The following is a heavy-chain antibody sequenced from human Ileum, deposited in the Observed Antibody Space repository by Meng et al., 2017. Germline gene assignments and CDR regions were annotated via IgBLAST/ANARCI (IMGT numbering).Heavy chain of an antibody. V-gene: IGHV4-38-2*02. CDR1: GYSISSGYY. J-gene: IGHJ4*02. Sequence: SETLSLTCAVSGYSISSGYYWGWIRQPPGKGLEWIGSIYHSGSTYYNPSLKSRVTISVDTSKNQFSLKLSSVTAADTAVYYCARERGRSGLERRGGYFDYWGQGTLVTVSS. D-gene: IGHD1-1*01. CDR3: ARERGRSGLERRGGYFDY. CDR2: IYHSGST.